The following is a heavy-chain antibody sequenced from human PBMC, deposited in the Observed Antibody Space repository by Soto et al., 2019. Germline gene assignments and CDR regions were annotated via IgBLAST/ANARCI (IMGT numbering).Heavy chain of an antibody. J-gene: IGHJ4*02. V-gene: IGHV4-4*07. D-gene: IGHD2-15*01. CDR1: GGSISSYY. CDR2: IYTSGST. CDR3: AGGYCSGGSCPFDY. Sequence: SETLSLTCTVSGGSISSYYLSWIRQPAGKGLEWIGRIYTSGSTNYNPSLKSRVTMSVDTSKNQFSLKLSSVTAADTAVYYCAGGYCSGGSCPFDYWGQGTLVTVYS.